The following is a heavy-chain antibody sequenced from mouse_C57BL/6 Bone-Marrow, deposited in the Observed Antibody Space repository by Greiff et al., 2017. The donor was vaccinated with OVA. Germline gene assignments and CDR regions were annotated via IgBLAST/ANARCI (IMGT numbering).Heavy chain of an antibody. J-gene: IGHJ3*01. D-gene: IGHD3-1*01. V-gene: IGHV5-4*03. CDR2: ISDGGSYT. CDR1: GFTFSSYA. Sequence: EVKVEESGGGLVKPGGSLKLSCAASGFTFSSYAMSWVRQTPEKRLEWVATISDGGSYTYYPDNVKGRFTISRDNAKNNLYLQMSHLKSEDTAMYYCARVGLGGFAYWGQGTLVTVSA. CDR3: ARVGLGGFAY.